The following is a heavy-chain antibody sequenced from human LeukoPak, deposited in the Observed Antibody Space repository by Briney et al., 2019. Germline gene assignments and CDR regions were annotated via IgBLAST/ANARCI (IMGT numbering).Heavy chain of an antibody. J-gene: IGHJ4*02. CDR3: ARDLISYYYDSSGDPFFDY. D-gene: IGHD3-22*01. Sequence: ASVKVSCKASGYTFTGYYMHWVRQAPGQGLEWMGWINPNSGSTNYAQKFQGRATMTRDTSISTAYMELSRLRSDDTAVYYCARDLISYYYDSSGDPFFDYWGQGTLVTVSS. V-gene: IGHV1-2*02. CDR2: INPNSGST. CDR1: GYTFTGYY.